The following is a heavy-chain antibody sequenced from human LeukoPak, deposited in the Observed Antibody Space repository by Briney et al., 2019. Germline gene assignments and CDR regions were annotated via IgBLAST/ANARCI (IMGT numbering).Heavy chain of an antibody. J-gene: IGHJ4*02. V-gene: IGHV3-48*03. D-gene: IGHD3-22*01. CDR3: ANDPPHYDSSGLDY. Sequence: GGSLRLSCAASGFTFSSYEMNWVRQAPGKGLEWVSYISSSGSTIYYADSVKGRFTISRDNSKNTLYLQMNSLRAEDTAVYYCANDPPHYDSSGLDYWGQGTLVTVSS. CDR1: GFTFSSYE. CDR2: ISSSGSTI.